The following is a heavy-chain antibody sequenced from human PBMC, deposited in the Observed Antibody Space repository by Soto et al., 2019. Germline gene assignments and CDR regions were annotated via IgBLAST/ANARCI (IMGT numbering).Heavy chain of an antibody. V-gene: IGHV1-69*01. Sequence: QVLLVQSGAEVKKPGSSVKVSCKASGGTFSDYAISWVRQAPGHGIEWMGGIVPIFGTGNHAQKFQGRVTVTADESTSTAYMELSSLRSEDTAVYYCARVLVGATYFDYWGQGTLVTVSS. CDR1: GGTFSDYA. CDR2: IVPIFGTG. CDR3: ARVLVGATYFDY. J-gene: IGHJ4*02. D-gene: IGHD1-26*01.